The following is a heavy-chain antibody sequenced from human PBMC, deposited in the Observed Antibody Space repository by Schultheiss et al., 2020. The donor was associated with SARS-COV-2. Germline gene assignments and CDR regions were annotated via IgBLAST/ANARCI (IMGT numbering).Heavy chain of an antibody. CDR3: ARGPYSSGVRVSY. V-gene: IGHV3-23*01. J-gene: IGHJ4*02. D-gene: IGHD6-19*01. CDR2: ISGSGGST. Sequence: GGSLRLSCAASGFTFSSYGMHWVRQAPGKGLEWVSAISGSGGSTYYADSVKGRFTISRDNSKNTLYLQMNSLRAEDTAVYYCARGPYSSGVRVSYWGQGTLVTVSS. CDR1: GFTFSSYG.